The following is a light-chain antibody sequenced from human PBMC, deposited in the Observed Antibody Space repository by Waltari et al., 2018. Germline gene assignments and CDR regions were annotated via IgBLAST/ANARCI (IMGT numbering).Light chain of an antibody. J-gene: IGKJ1*01. CDR3: QHYVRLPAT. CDR1: QSVSRA. CDR2: GAS. Sequence: EIVLTQSPGSLSSSPGDRVTLSGRASQSVSRALAWYQQKPGPAPRLLIFGASNRATGIPDRFSGSGSETDFSLTISRLEPEDFAVYYCQHYVRLPATFGRGTKVEIK. V-gene: IGKV3-20*01.